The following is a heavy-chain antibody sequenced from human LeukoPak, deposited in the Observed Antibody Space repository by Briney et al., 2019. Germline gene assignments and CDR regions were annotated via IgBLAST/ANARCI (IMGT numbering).Heavy chain of an antibody. CDR1: GYTFTGYY. Sequence: ASVKVSCKASGYTFTGYYIHWVRRAPGQGLEWMGWISPNSGGTKYAQNFQGRVTMTRDTSISTAYMELNRLRSDDTAVYYCARGDCSSISCPFDPWGQGTLVTVSS. V-gene: IGHV1-2*02. J-gene: IGHJ5*02. D-gene: IGHD2-2*01. CDR3: ARGDCSSISCPFDP. CDR2: ISPNSGGT.